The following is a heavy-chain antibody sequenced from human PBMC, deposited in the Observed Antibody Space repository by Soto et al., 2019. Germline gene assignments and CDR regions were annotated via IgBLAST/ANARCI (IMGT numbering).Heavy chain of an antibody. CDR3: TIGAATAGGHYIDF. J-gene: IGHJ4*01. CDR2: INPNSRDT. CDR1: GYTFTAYY. D-gene: IGHD3-3*01. V-gene: IGHV1-2*02. Sequence: ASVKVSCKASGYTFTAYYIQWVRQAPGQGLEWMGWINPNSRDTNNAQKFQGRVTMTRDTSTRSAYMELSRLRSEDTAVYYCTIGAATAGGHYIDFWGHGTKVTVSS.